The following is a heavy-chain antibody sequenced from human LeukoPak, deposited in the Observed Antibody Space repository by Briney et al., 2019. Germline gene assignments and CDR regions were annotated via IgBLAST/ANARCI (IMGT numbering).Heavy chain of an antibody. Sequence: ASVKVSCKASGFTFTSYYMHWVRQAPGQGLEWMGIINPSGSCTSYAQKFQGRVTMTRDTSTSTVYMELSSLRSEDTAVYYCAAFSSDPGRLDYWGQGTLVTVSS. CDR1: GFTFTSYY. V-gene: IGHV1-46*01. CDR2: INPSGSCT. CDR3: AAFSSDPGRLDY. D-gene: IGHD1-26*01. J-gene: IGHJ4*02.